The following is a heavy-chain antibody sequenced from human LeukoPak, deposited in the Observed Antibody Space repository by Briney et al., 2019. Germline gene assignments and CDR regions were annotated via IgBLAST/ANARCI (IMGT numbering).Heavy chain of an antibody. V-gene: IGHV3-48*04. D-gene: IGHD1-14*01. Sequence: GGSLRLSCAASGFTFSNYNMNWVRQAPGKGLEWVSYISSSSSGIYYADSVKGRFTIARDNAENSLYLQMNSLRAEDTAVYYCARINITDDAFDIWGQGTRVTVSS. CDR3: ARINITDDAFDI. J-gene: IGHJ3*02. CDR1: GFTFSNYN. CDR2: ISSSSSGI.